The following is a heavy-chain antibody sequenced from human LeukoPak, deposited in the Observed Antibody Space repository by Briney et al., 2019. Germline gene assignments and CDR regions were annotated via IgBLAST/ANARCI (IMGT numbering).Heavy chain of an antibody. Sequence: SGGSLRLSCVASGFTFSSYAMRWVRQAPGKGLEWVAVISYDGSNKYYADSVKGRFTISRDNSKNTLYLQMNSLRAEDTAVYYCARDDSWGQGTTVTVSS. CDR2: ISYDGSNK. J-gene: IGHJ6*02. CDR1: GFTFSSYA. D-gene: IGHD2-21*01. V-gene: IGHV3-30-3*01. CDR3: ARDDS.